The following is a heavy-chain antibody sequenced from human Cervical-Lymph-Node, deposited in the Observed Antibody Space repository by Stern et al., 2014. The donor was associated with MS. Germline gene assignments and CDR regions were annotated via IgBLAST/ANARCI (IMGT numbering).Heavy chain of an antibody. CDR2: IWFDGSDK. D-gene: IGHD6-19*01. J-gene: IGHJ4*02. CDR3: ARVRSGSTLGVDY. Sequence: MQLVESGGGVVQPGRSLRLSCAASGFTFNFFDMHWVRRAPGKGLEWVAVIWFDGSDKFYADSVKGRFTISRDNSKKTLYLQMNSLRAEDTAVYYCARVRSGSTLGVDYWGQGTLVTVSS. V-gene: IGHV3-33*01. CDR1: GFTFNFFD.